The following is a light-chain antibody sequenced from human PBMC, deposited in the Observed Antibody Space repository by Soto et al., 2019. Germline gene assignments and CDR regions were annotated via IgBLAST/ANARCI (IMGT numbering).Light chain of an antibody. CDR1: QSVASY. CDR2: HAS. J-gene: IGKJ2*01. Sequence: EIVLTQSPDTLSLSPGDTATLSCRASQSVASYLAWYQQKPGQPPRLLMYHASNRATGIPARFSGSGSGTHFTLPISSLEPDDFAVYYCQHRAAWPRRSFGQGTKLEIK. CDR3: QHRAAWPRRS. V-gene: IGKV3-11*01.